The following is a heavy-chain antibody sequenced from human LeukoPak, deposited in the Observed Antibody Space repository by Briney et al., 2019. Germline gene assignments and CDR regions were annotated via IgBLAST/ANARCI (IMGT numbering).Heavy chain of an antibody. CDR3: ARDRGAYNYETGY. Sequence: SETLSLTCAVYGGSFSGYYWSWIRQPPGKGLEWIGEINHSGSTNYNPSLKSRVTISVDTSKNQFSLKLSSVTAADTAVYYCARDRGAYNYETGYWGQGTLVTVSS. CDR1: GGSFSGYY. CDR2: INHSGST. J-gene: IGHJ4*02. V-gene: IGHV4-34*01. D-gene: IGHD3-22*01.